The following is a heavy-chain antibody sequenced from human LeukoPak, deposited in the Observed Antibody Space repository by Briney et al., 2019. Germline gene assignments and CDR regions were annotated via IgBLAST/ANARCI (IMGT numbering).Heavy chain of an antibody. CDR3: ARVTLAAAGIY. V-gene: IGHV3-53*01. CDR1: GFTVSSNY. Sequence: PGGSLRLSCAASGFTVSSNYMSWVRQAPGKGLEWVSVIYSGGSTYYEDSVKGRFTISRDNSKNTLYLQMNSLRAEDTAVYYCARVTLAAAGIYWGQGTLVTVSS. CDR2: IYSGGST. J-gene: IGHJ4*02. D-gene: IGHD6-13*01.